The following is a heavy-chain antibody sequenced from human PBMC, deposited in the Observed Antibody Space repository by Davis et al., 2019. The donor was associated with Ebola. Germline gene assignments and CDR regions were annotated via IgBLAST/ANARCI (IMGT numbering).Heavy chain of an antibody. V-gene: IGHV4-34*01. CDR3: ARVKPTVNLRLDY. Sequence: SETLSHTCAVYGGSFSGYYWSWIRQPPGKGLEWIGEINHSGSTNYNPSLKSRVTISVDTSKNQFSLKLSSVTAADTAVYYCARVKPTVNLRLDYWGQGTLVTVSS. D-gene: IGHD4-11*01. CDR2: INHSGST. CDR1: GGSFSGYY. J-gene: IGHJ4*02.